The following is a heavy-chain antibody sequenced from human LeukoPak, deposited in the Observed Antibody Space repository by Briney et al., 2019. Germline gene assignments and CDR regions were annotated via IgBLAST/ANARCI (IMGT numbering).Heavy chain of an antibody. CDR1: GYTFTSYD. CDR2: MNPNSGNT. V-gene: IGHV1-8*01. Sequence: GASVKVSCKASGYTFTSYDINWVRQATGQGLEWMGWMNPNSGNTGYAQKFQGRATMARNTSISTAYMELSSLRSEDTAVYYCARARDGRLFYYYYYYMDVWGKGTTVTVSS. J-gene: IGHJ6*03. D-gene: IGHD5-24*01. CDR3: ARARDGRLFYYYYYYMDV.